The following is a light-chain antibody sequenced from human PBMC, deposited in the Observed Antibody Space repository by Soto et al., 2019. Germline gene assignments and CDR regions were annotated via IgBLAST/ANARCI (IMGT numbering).Light chain of an antibody. CDR1: QSVSSSY. CDR3: QQYGNSPPNT. J-gene: IGKJ2*01. Sequence: EIVLTQSPGTLSLSPGERATLSCRASQSVSSSYLAWYQQKPGQAPRFLIYGASSRATGIPDRFSGSGSGTEFTLTISRLEPEDFAVYFCQQYGNSPPNTFGQGTKVEIK. CDR2: GAS. V-gene: IGKV3-20*01.